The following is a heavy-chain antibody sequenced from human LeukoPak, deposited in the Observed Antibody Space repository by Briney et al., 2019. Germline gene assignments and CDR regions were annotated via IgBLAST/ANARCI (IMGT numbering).Heavy chain of an antibody. CDR1: GGSFSGYY. CDR2: INHSGST. CDR3: ARALIWQQLSYFDY. V-gene: IGHV4-34*01. J-gene: IGHJ4*02. D-gene: IGHD6-13*01. Sequence: SETLSLTCAVYGGSFSGYYWSWIRRPPGKGLEWIGEINHSGSTNYNPSLKSRVTLSVDTSKNKFSLKLSSVTAADTAVYYCARALIWQQLSYFDYWGQGTLVTVSS.